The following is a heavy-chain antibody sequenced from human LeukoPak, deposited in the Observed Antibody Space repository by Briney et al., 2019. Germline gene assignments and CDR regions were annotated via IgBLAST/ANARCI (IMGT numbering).Heavy chain of an antibody. CDR3: ARGGPTRYSYSFDS. J-gene: IGHJ5*01. CDR1: GGSISSRSYY. Sequence: SETLSLTCTVSGGSISSRSYYWSWIRQHPGKGLEWMAYIYYSGNTYYNSSLQSRVTISIDTSQNQFSLKLSSVTAADTAVYYCARGGPTRYSYSFDSWGQGTLVTVSS. D-gene: IGHD1-1*01. V-gene: IGHV4-31*03. CDR2: IYYSGNT.